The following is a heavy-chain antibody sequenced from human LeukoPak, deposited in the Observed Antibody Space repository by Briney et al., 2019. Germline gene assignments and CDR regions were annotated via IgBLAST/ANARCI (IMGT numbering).Heavy chain of an antibody. V-gene: IGHV3-33*01. Sequence: PGGSLRPSCAASGFTFSSYGMHWVRQAPGKGLVWVAVIWYDGSNKYYADSVKGRFTISRDNSKNTLYLQMNSLRAEDTAVYYWERDHKQWLVDYYFDYWGQGTLVTVSS. J-gene: IGHJ4*02. CDR2: IWYDGSNK. D-gene: IGHD6-19*01. CDR3: ERDHKQWLVDYYFDY. CDR1: GFTFSSYG.